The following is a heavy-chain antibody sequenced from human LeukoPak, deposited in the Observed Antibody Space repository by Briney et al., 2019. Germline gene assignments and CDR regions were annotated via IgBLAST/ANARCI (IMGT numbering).Heavy chain of an antibody. J-gene: IGHJ4*02. CDR2: ISAYNGNT. CDR3: ARGLFPHRGIAVAEDY. D-gene: IGHD6-19*01. CDR1: GYTFTSYG. Sequence: ASVKVSCKASGYTFTSYGISWVRQAPGQGLEWMGWISAYNGNTNYAQKLPGRVTMTTDTSTSTAYMELRSLRSDDPAVYYCARGLFPHRGIAVAEDYWGQGTLVTVSS. V-gene: IGHV1-18*04.